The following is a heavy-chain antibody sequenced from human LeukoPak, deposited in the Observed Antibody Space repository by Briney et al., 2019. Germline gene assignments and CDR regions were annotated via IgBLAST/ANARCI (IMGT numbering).Heavy chain of an antibody. J-gene: IGHJ4*02. CDR3: ARDCSGGSCYLYFDY. Sequence: ASVKVSCKASGYTCTSYGISWVRQAPGQGLEWMGWISAYNGNTNYAQKLQGRVTMTTDTSTSTAYMELRSLRSDDTAVYYCARDCSGGSCYLYFDYWGQGTLVTVSS. V-gene: IGHV1-18*01. D-gene: IGHD2-15*01. CDR2: ISAYNGNT. CDR1: GYTCTSYG.